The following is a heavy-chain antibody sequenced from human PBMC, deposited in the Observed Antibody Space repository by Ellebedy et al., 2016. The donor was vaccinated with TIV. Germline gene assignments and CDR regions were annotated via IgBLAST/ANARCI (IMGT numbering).Heavy chain of an antibody. CDR2: IYYSGST. CDR1: GGSISSSSYY. V-gene: IGHV4-39*01. Sequence: MPSETLSLTCTVSGGSISSSSYYWGWIRQPPGKGLEWIGSIYYSGSTYYNPSLKSRVTISVDTSKNQFSLKLSSVTAADTAVYYCARGYYDSSGYQRSYYFDYWGQGNLVTVSS. D-gene: IGHD3-22*01. J-gene: IGHJ4*02. CDR3: ARGYYDSSGYQRSYYFDY.